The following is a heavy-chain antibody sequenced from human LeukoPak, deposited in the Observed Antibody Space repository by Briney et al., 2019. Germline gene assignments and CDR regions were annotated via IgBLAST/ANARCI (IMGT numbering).Heavy chain of an antibody. D-gene: IGHD2-21*01. CDR1: GYTFTGSS. CDR3: ARDFRGSYSH. CDR2: IKPDSGDT. J-gene: IGHJ4*02. V-gene: IGHV1-2*02. Sequence: GASVNVSCGASGYTFTGSSMHWVRQAPGRGLECLGWIKPDSGDTNYAQKFQGRVTMTRDTSTSTAYMELSRLTSDDTAVYYCARDFRGSYSHWGQGTQVTVSS.